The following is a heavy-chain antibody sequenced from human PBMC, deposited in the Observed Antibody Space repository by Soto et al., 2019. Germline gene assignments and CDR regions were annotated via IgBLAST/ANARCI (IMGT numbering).Heavy chain of an antibody. CDR1: GFTFSTYS. CDR3: AREYTAWPLAYGLDV. Sequence: GGSLRLSCVGSGFTFSTYSINWVRQAPGKGLEWVSSISSRSDIYCADSVKGRFTISRDNAKNSVSLQMNSLRAEDTAVYYCAREYTAWPLAYGLDVWGQGTTVAVSS. V-gene: IGHV3-21*01. J-gene: IGHJ6*02. D-gene: IGHD2-2*02. CDR2: ISSRSDI.